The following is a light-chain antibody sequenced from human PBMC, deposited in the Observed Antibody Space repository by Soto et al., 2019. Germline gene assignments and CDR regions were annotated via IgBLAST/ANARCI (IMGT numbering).Light chain of an antibody. J-gene: IGKJ5*01. CDR2: DAS. V-gene: IGKV3-11*01. CDR1: QSVSSY. Sequence: EIVLTQSPATLSLSPVERATLSCMASQSVSSYLAWYQQKPGQAPRPLIYDASNRATGIPARFSGSGSGTDFTLTISSLEPEDFAVYYCQQRSNWPPTFGQGTRLEIK. CDR3: QQRSNWPPT.